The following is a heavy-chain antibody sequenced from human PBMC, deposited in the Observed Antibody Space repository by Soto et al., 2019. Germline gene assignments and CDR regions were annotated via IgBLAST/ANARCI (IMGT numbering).Heavy chain of an antibody. V-gene: IGHV1-18*01. CDR2: VSSYNGNT. Sequence: ASVKVSCKTSGYTFTDHCIDWVRQAPGQGLEWVGWVSSYNGNTNYAYNLKDRVIMTTDASTSTAYMELRGLRSDDTAVYYCAREVEGSYSPADFWGQGTPVTVS. D-gene: IGHD3-10*01. CDR3: AREVEGSYSPADF. J-gene: IGHJ4*02. CDR1: GYTFTDHC.